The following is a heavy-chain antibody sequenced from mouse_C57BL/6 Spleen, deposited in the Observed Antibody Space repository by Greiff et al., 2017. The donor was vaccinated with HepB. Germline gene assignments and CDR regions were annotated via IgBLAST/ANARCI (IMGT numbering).Heavy chain of an antibody. CDR1: GYSFTSYY. CDR3: ARSDGYFWYFDG. D-gene: IGHD2-3*01. V-gene: IGHV1-66*01. CDR2: IYPGSGNT. Sequence: QVQLQQSGPELVKPGASVKLSCKASGYSFTSYYIHWVKQRPGKGLEWIGWIYPGSGNTKYNEKFKGKATLTADTSSSTAYMQLSSLTSEDSAVYYGARSDGYFWYFDGWGTGTTVTV. J-gene: IGHJ1*03.